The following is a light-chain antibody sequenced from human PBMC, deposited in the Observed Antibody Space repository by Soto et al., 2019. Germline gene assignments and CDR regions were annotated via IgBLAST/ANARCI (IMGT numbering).Light chain of an antibody. CDR3: QQYGSSPRT. CDR2: DAS. CDR1: QSVSSY. Sequence: EIVLTQSPATLSLSPGERATLSCRASQSVSSYLAWYQQKPGQAPRLLTYDASNRATGIPDRFSGSGSGTDFTLTISRLEPEDFAVYYCQQYGSSPRTFGQGTKVDIK. J-gene: IGKJ1*01. V-gene: IGKV3-20*01.